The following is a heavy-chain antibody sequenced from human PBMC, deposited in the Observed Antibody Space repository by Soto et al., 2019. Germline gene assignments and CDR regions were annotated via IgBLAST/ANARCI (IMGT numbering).Heavy chain of an antibody. V-gene: IGHV4-34*01. J-gene: IGHJ3*02. D-gene: IGHD1-26*01. CDR2: INHSGST. CDR1: GGSFSGYY. Sequence: SETLSLTCAVYGGSFSGYYWSWIRQPPGKGLEWIGEINHSGSTNYNPSLKSRVTISVDTSKNQFSLKLSSVTAADTAVYYCARDPIVGATIGAFDIWGQGTMVTVSS. CDR3: ARDPIVGATIGAFDI.